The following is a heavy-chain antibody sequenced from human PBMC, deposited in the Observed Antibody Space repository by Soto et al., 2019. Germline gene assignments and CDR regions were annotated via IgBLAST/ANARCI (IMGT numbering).Heavy chain of an antibody. CDR3: ARAPVTDTAMVMGYYYYMDV. CDR1: GYTSTSYY. CDR2: INPSGGST. V-gene: IGHV1-46*03. Sequence: ASVKVSCKASGYTSTSYYMHWVRQAPGQGLEWMGIINPSGGSTSYAQKFQGRVTMTRDTSTSTVYMELSSLRSEDTAVYYCARAPVTDTAMVMGYYYYMDVWGKGTTVTVSS. J-gene: IGHJ6*03. D-gene: IGHD5-18*01.